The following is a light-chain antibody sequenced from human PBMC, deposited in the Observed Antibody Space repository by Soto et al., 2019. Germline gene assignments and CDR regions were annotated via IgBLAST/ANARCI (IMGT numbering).Light chain of an antibody. Sequence: DIQMTQSPSTLSASVGDRVTITCRASQSISSWLAWYQQKPGKAPKLLIYKASSLESGVPSRFSGSGSGTEFTLTISSLQHDDFATYYCPPYNSYLYTCGQGTKLEIK. V-gene: IGKV1-5*03. CDR2: KAS. CDR1: QSISSW. J-gene: IGKJ2*01. CDR3: PPYNSYLYT.